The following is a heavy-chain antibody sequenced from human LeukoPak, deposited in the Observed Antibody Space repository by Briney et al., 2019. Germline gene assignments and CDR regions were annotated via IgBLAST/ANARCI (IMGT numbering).Heavy chain of an antibody. Sequence: SGGSLRLSCAASGFTFSSYWMSWVRQAPGKGLEWVANIKQDGSEKYYVDSVKGRFTISRDNSKNTLYLQMNSLRAEDTAVYYCAKGFHWPHIVVVIAYDYWGQGTLVTVSS. D-gene: IGHD2-21*01. CDR2: IKQDGSEK. CDR3: AKGFHWPHIVVVIAYDY. CDR1: GFTFSSYW. V-gene: IGHV3-7*03. J-gene: IGHJ4*02.